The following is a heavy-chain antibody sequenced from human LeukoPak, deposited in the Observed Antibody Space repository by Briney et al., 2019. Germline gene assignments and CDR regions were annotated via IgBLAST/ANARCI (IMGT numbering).Heavy chain of an antibody. CDR3: ARDHYGGNSWDWYFDL. J-gene: IGHJ2*01. D-gene: IGHD4-23*01. CDR1: GFSFSTYT. V-gene: IGHV3-30-3*01. CDR2: IQHDGGRT. Sequence: GGSLRPSCAASGFSFSTYTMNWVRQAPGKGLERVAGIQHDGGRTYYADSVKGRFTISRDNSKNTLYLEMNSLTPEDTALYYCARDHYGGNSWDWYFDLWGRGILVTVSS.